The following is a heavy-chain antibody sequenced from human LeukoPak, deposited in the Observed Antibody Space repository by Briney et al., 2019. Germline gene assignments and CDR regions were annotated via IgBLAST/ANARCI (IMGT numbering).Heavy chain of an antibody. CDR1: GFTFSSYS. Sequence: PGGSLRLSCAASGFTFSSYSMNWVRQAPGKGLEWVSAISGSGGSTYYADSVKGRFTISRDNSKNTLYLQMNSLRAEDTAVYYCAKDRAGREGFDYWGQGTLVTVSS. J-gene: IGHJ4*02. CDR2: ISGSGGST. CDR3: AKDRAGREGFDY. V-gene: IGHV3-23*01. D-gene: IGHD1-26*01.